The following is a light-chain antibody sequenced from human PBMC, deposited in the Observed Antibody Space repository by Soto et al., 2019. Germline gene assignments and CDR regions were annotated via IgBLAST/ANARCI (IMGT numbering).Light chain of an antibody. J-gene: IGLJ1*01. V-gene: IGLV2-14*01. CDR3: SSYTSSSTGYV. CDR2: EVT. Sequence: QSVLTQPASVSGSPGQSITISCTGTSSDVGGYNYVSWYQQHPGKAPKLMIYEVTNRPSGVSNRFSGPKSGNRASLTISGLQAEDEADYYCSSYTSSSTGYVFGSGTKVTV. CDR1: SSDVGGYNY.